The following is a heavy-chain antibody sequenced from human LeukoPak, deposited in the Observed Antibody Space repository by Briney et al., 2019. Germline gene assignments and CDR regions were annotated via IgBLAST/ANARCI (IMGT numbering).Heavy chain of an antibody. Sequence: ASVKVSCKASGYTFTSYGISWVRQAPGQGLEWMGWISGYNGNTNYAQKLQGRVTMTTETSTSTAYMELRSLRFDDTAVYYCARFRAGVGEPYGDYWGQGTLVTVSS. J-gene: IGHJ4*02. D-gene: IGHD3-10*01. CDR3: ARFRAGVGEPYGDY. V-gene: IGHV1-18*01. CDR1: GYTFTSYG. CDR2: ISGYNGNT.